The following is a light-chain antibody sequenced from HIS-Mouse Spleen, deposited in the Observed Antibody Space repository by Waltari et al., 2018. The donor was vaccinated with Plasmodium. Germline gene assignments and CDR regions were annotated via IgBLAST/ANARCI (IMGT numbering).Light chain of an antibody. CDR1: SDINVGSHN. J-gene: IGLJ3*02. Sequence: QPVLTQPPSSSASPGESARLTFTLPSDINVGSHNIYWSQQKPGSPPRYLLAYYSDSDKGQGSGVPSRFSGSKDASANTGILLISGLQSEDEADYYCMIWPSNASGVFGGGTKLTVL. V-gene: IGLV5-37*01. CDR2: YYSDSDK. CDR3: MIWPSNASGV.